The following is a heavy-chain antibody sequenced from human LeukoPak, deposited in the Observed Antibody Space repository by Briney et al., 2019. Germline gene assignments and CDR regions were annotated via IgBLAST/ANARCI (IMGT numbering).Heavy chain of an antibody. V-gene: IGHV3-21*01. D-gene: IGHD5-12*01. CDR2: ISSSSSYI. CDR3: AREGYSGYGPYFDY. CDR1: GFTFSSYS. Sequence: GGSLRLSCAASGFTFSSYSMNWVRQAPGTGLEWVSSISSSSSYIYYADSVKGRFTISRDNAKNSLYLQMSSLRAEDTAVYYCAREGYSGYGPYFDYWGQGTLVTVSS. J-gene: IGHJ4*02.